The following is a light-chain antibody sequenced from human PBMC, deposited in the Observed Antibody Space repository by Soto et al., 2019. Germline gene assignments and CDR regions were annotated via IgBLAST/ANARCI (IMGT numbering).Light chain of an antibody. CDR1: QSVSSSY. V-gene: IGKV3-20*01. J-gene: IGKJ5*01. CDR3: QQYGSSPIT. Sequence: IGLKQSPGTPSLSPGERATLSCRASQSVSSSYLGWYQQKPGQAPRLLIYGASSRATGIPDRISGRGSGTDFTRTISRLEPEDFAVYYCQQYGSSPITFGQGTRL. CDR2: GAS.